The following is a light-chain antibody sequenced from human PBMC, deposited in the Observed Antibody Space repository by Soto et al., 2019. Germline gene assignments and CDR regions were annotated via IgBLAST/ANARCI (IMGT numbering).Light chain of an antibody. Sequence: DIQMTQSPSSLSASVGDRVTITCRASQTISTHLNWYQQKPGKAPKLLIYAASTLQSGVPSRFSGSGSETDFNLTISSLQPEDFATYYCQQSLTIPYTFGQGTKLEIK. V-gene: IGKV1-39*01. CDR1: QTISTH. J-gene: IGKJ2*01. CDR3: QQSLTIPYT. CDR2: AAS.